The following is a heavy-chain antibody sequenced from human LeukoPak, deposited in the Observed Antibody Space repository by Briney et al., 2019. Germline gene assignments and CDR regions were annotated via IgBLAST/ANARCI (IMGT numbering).Heavy chain of an antibody. Sequence: ASVKVSCKASGYTFTGHYMNWVRQAPGQGLEWMGWISAYNGNTNYAQKLQGRVTMTTDTSTSTAYMELRSLRSDDTAVYYCARDHVGAADYWGQGTLVTVSS. D-gene: IGHD1-26*01. CDR2: ISAYNGNT. CDR3: ARDHVGAADY. CDR1: GYTFTGHY. V-gene: IGHV1-18*01. J-gene: IGHJ4*02.